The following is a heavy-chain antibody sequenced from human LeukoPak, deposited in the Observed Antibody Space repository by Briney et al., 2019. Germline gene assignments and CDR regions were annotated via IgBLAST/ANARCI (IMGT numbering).Heavy chain of an antibody. CDR3: ANNKGNYGSGSYYQS. V-gene: IGHV3-21*01. J-gene: IGHJ4*02. Sequence: GGSLRLSCAASGFTFSSYSMNWVRQAPGKGLEWVSSISSSSSYIYYADSVKGRFTISRDNSKNTLYLQMNSLRAEDTAVYYCANNKGNYGSGSYYQSWGQGTLVTVSS. CDR1: GFTFSSYS. D-gene: IGHD3-10*01. CDR2: ISSSSSYI.